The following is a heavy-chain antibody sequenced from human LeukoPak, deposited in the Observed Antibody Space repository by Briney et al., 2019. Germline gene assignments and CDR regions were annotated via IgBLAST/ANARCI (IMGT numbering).Heavy chain of an antibody. Sequence: GGSLRLSCAASGFTFSSYSMNWVRQAPGKGLEWVSSISSSSSYIYYADSVKGRFTISRDNAKNSLYLQMNSLRAEDTAVYYCARGGATDCSSTSCYYYFQHWGQGTLVTVSS. J-gene: IGHJ1*01. D-gene: IGHD2-2*01. CDR3: ARGGATDCSSTSCYYYFQH. CDR2: ISSSSSYI. CDR1: GFTFSSYS. V-gene: IGHV3-21*01.